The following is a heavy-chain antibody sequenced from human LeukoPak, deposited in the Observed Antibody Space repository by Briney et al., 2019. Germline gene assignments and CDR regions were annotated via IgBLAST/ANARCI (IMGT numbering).Heavy chain of an antibody. Sequence: TGGSLRLSCAASGFTFSSYGMHWVRQAPGKGLEWVAFIHYDGSNKYYADSVKGRFTISRDNSKNTLYLQMNSLRAEDTAVYHCAKDHCSGGICYSYYFVYWGQGTLVTVSS. CDR2: IHYDGSNK. CDR3: AKDHCSGGICYSYYFVY. V-gene: IGHV3-30*02. D-gene: IGHD2-15*01. J-gene: IGHJ4*02. CDR1: GFTFSSYG.